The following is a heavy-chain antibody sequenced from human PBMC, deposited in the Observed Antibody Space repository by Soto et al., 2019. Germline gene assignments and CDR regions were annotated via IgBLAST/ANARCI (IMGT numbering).Heavy chain of an antibody. D-gene: IGHD4-17*01. CDR2: ISSSSSTI. J-gene: IGHJ6*02. CDR3: SRDGPPARDMLEILTVTPSMDV. V-gene: IGHV3-48*02. Sequence: GGSLTLSCASSCFPFPSYSMNWVTKASRLGLEWVSYISSSSSTIYYADYVKGRFTISRDNAKNSLYIQMNSISNEDNEVKNNSRDGPPARDMLEILTVTPSMDVWGQGT. CDR1: CFPFPSYS.